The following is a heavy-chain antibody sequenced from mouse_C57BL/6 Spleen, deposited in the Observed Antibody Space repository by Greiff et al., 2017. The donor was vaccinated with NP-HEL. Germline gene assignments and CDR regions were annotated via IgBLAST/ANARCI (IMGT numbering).Heavy chain of an antibody. Sequence: EVMLVESGEGLVKPGGSLKLSCAASGFTFSSYAMSWVRQTPEKRLEWVAYISSGGDYIYYADTVKGRFTISRDNARNTLYLQMSSLKSEDTAMYYGTRCTVVAINWYFDVWGTGTTVTVSS. CDR2: ISSGGDYI. J-gene: IGHJ1*03. V-gene: IGHV5-9-1*02. CDR1: GFTFSSYA. D-gene: IGHD1-1*01. CDR3: TRCTVVAINWYFDV.